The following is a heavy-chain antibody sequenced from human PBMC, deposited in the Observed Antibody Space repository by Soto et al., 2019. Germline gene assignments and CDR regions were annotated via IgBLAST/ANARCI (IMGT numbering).Heavy chain of an antibody. CDR1: GFTFSSYG. J-gene: IGHJ4*02. D-gene: IGHD4-17*01. V-gene: IGHV3-30*18. Sequence: PGGSLRLSCAASGFTFSSYGMHWVRQAPGKGLEWVAVISYDGSNKYYADSVKGRFTISRDNSKNTLYLQMNSLRAEDTAVYYCAKEARTTVTKVHFDYWGQGTLVTVSP. CDR3: AKEARTTVTKVHFDY. CDR2: ISYDGSNK.